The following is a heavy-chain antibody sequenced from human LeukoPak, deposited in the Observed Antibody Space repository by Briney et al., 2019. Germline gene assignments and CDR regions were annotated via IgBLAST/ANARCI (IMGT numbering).Heavy chain of an antibody. CDR2: TYYSGST. CDR3: ARVAYSSSAMFDP. CDR1: GGSISSYY. J-gene: IGHJ5*02. Sequence: PSETLSLTCTVSGGSISSYYWSWIRQPPGKGLEWIGYTYYSGSTNYNPSLKSRVTISVDTSKNQFSLKLSSVTAADTAVYYCARVAYSSSAMFDPWGQGTLVTVSS. D-gene: IGHD6-6*01. V-gene: IGHV4-59*01.